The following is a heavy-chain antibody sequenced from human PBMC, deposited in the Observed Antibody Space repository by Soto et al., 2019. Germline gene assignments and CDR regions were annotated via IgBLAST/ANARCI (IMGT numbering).Heavy chain of an antibody. J-gene: IGHJ4*02. CDR1: GFTFSSYG. V-gene: IGHV3-30*18. CDR2: ISYDGSNK. CDR3: AKEYGSSRLAPDFDY. D-gene: IGHD6-13*01. Sequence: QVQLVESGGGVVQPGRSLRLSCAASGFTFSSYGMHWVRQAPGKGLEWVAVISYDGSNKYYADSVKGRFTISRDNSKNTLYLQMNSLRAEDTSVYYCAKEYGSSRLAPDFDYWCQGTLVTVSS.